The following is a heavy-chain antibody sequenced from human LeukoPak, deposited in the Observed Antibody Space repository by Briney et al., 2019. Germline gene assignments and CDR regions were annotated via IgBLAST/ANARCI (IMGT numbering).Heavy chain of an antibody. Sequence: PGGSLRLSCAASGFTFSSYWMHWVRQAPGKGLEWVSYITGSSSTIYYADSVKGRFTISRDNAKNSVHLQMNSLRDEDTAVYYCARSVEGSFDYWGQGTLVTVSS. CDR2: ITGSSSTI. J-gene: IGHJ4*02. V-gene: IGHV3-48*02. CDR3: ARSVEGSFDY. CDR1: GFTFSSYW. D-gene: IGHD6-19*01.